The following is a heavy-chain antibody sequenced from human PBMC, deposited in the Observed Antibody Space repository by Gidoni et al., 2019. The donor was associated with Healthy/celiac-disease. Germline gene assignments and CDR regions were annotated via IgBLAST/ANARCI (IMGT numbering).Heavy chain of an antibody. CDR1: GFTFSSYA. CDR2: ISGSGGST. Sequence: EVQLLESGGGLVQPGGSLRLSCAASGFTFSSYAMSWVRQAPGKGLEWVSAISGSGGSTYYADSVKGRFTISRDNSKNTLYLQMNSLRAEDTAVYYCAKDLTYYYDSSGYVDAFDIWGQGTMVTVSS. V-gene: IGHV3-23*01. D-gene: IGHD3-22*01. J-gene: IGHJ3*02. CDR3: AKDLTYYYDSSGYVDAFDI.